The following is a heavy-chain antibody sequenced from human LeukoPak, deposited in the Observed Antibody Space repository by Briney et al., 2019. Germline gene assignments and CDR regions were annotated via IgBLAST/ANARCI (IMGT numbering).Heavy chain of an antibody. CDR2: ISGSGSTI. Sequence: GGSLRLSCAASGFTFSDYYMSWIRQAPGKGLEWVSYISGSGSTIYYADSVKGRFTISRDNAKNSLYLQMNSLRAEDTAVYYCAREASSGWAFDYWGQGTLVTVSS. V-gene: IGHV3-11*01. D-gene: IGHD6-19*01. J-gene: IGHJ4*02. CDR1: GFTFSDYY. CDR3: AREASSGWAFDY.